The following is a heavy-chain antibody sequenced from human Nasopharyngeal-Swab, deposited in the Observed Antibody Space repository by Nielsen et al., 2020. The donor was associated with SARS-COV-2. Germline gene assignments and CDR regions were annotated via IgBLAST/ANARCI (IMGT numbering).Heavy chain of an antibody. CDR2: IYYSGST. V-gene: IGHV4-31*02. Sequence: RQAPGKGLEWIGYIYYSGSTYYNPSLKSRVTISVDTSKNQFSLKLSSVTAADTAVYYCAGGRKQQLVLRWFDPWGQGTLVTVSS. J-gene: IGHJ5*02. CDR3: AGGRKQQLVLRWFDP. D-gene: IGHD6-13*01.